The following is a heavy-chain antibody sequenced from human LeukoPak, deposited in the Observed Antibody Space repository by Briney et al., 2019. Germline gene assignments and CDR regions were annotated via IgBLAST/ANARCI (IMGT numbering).Heavy chain of an antibody. D-gene: IGHD3-3*01. CDR2: INGDGSTT. CDR1: GFSFRSCW. V-gene: IGHV3-74*01. J-gene: IGHJ3*01. CDR3: ASLVGGYYPPVEAFDV. Sequence: PGGSLRLSCAASGFSFRSCWMHWVRQAPGKELVCVSRINGDGSTTNYADSVRGRFTIPRDNAKNTLYLQMISLRADDSAVYFCASLVGGYYPPVEAFDVWGQGTMVTVSS.